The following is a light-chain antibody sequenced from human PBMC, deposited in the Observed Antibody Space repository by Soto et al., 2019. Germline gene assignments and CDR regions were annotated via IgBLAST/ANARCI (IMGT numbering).Light chain of an antibody. Sequence: DIQMTQSPSSLSASVGDRVTITCRASQSIITYLNWYQQKPGKARKLLISAASSLQSGVPSRFSGSGSGTDFTLTISSLQPEDFATYYCQHSYRSPLTFGGGTKLEIK. CDR3: QHSYRSPLT. CDR2: AAS. J-gene: IGKJ4*01. CDR1: QSIITY. V-gene: IGKV1-39*01.